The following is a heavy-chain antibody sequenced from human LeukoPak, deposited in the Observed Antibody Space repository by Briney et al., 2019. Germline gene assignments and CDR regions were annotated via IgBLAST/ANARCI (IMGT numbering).Heavy chain of an antibody. D-gene: IGHD1-1*01. CDR2: IYYSGST. J-gene: IGHJ4*02. CDR3: AQSYNWNYYY. Sequence: SETLSLTRTVSGGSISSGGYYWSWIRQHPGKGLEWIGYIYYSGSTYYNPSLKSRVTISVDTSKNQFSLKLSSVTAADTAVYYCAQSYNWNYYYWGQGTLVTVSS. CDR1: GGSISSGGYY. V-gene: IGHV4-31*03.